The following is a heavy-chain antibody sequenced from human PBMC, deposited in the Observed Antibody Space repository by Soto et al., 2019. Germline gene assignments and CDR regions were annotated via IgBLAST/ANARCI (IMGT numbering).Heavy chain of an antibody. Sequence: EVQLLESGGGLVQPGGSLRLSCAASGFTFSSYAMSWVRQAPGKGLEWVSAISSSSSYIYYADSVKGRFTISRDNAKNSLYLQMNSLRAEDTAVYYCARDNPTYDFWSGAFDYWGQGTLVTVSS. CDR1: GFTFSSYA. CDR2: ISSSSSYI. D-gene: IGHD3-3*01. V-gene: IGHV3-21*01. CDR3: ARDNPTYDFWSGAFDY. J-gene: IGHJ4*02.